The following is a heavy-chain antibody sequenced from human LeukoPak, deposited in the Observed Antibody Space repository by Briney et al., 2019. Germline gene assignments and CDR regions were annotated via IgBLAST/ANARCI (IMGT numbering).Heavy chain of an antibody. Sequence: GGSLRLSCAASGFTSTKYDLNWVRQAPGKGLEWVSVLIGSSGSTDYADSVKGRFTMSRDISKNTLVLQMNSLRAEDTAIYYCAKGAYDYIEIAYFDSWGQGTLVTVSS. CDR1: GFTSTKYD. D-gene: IGHD5-12*01. V-gene: IGHV3-23*01. CDR3: AKGAYDYIEIAYFDS. CDR2: LIGSSGST. J-gene: IGHJ4*02.